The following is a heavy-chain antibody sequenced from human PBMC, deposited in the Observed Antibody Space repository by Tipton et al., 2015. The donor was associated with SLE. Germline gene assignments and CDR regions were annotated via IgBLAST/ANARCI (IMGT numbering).Heavy chain of an antibody. J-gene: IGHJ4*02. CDR1: GGSISSSSYY. V-gene: IGHV4-39*07. D-gene: IGHD6-19*01. Sequence: LRLSCTVSGGSISSSSYYWGWIRQPPGKGLEWIGSIYYSGSTYYNPSLKSRVTISVDTSKNQFSLKLSSVTAADTAVYYCARYSSGWPFDYWGQGTLVTVSS. CDR3: ARYSSGWPFDY. CDR2: IYYSGST.